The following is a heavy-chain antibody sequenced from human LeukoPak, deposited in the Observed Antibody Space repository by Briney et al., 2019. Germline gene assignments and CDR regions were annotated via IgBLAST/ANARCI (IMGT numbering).Heavy chain of an antibody. V-gene: IGHV3-23*01. CDR2: ISGNVDNT. J-gene: IGHJ6*03. CDR1: GFTFSSYA. Sequence: GGSLRLSCAASGFTFSSYAMSWDRHSPGKGLEWVSGISGNVDNTYYADSVKGRFTISRDNSKNTLYLQMNSLRAEDTALYFCARDTGTGTTLYYYYMGVWGKGTTVTVSS. D-gene: IGHD1-1*01. CDR3: ARDTGTGTTLYYYYMGV.